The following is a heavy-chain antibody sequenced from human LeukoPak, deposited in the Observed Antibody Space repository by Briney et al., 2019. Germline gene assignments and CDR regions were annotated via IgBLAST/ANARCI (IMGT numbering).Heavy chain of an antibody. CDR3: ARDLNPEHPTEWFEEEDY. V-gene: IGHV3-33*01. CDR2: IWYDGSNK. D-gene: IGHD3-10*01. Sequence: LAGGSLRLSCATSGFTFRKFGMHWVRQAPGKGLEWVAIIWYDGSNKYYVESVKGRFTMSRDDSKGTVYLDMNTLRVEDTAVYYCARDLNPEHPTEWFEEEDYWGQGTLVTVSS. J-gene: IGHJ4*02. CDR1: GFTFRKFG.